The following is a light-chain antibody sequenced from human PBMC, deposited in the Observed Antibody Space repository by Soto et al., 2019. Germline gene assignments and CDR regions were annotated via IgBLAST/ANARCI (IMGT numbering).Light chain of an antibody. CDR1: QSVSRSY. CDR3: QQYGSSPRT. V-gene: IGKV3-20*01. Sequence: ESVLTQSPGTLSLSPGERATLSCRASQSVSRSYLAWYQQKPGQAPRLLIYGASSRATGIPDRFSGSGSGTHFTLTISRREPEDCAVYYCQQYGSSPRTFGQGTKVE. CDR2: GAS. J-gene: IGKJ1*01.